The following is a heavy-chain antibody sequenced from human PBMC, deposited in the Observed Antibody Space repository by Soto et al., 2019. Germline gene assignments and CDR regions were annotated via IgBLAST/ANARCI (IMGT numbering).Heavy chain of an antibody. J-gene: IGHJ4*02. V-gene: IGHV3-30*04. Sequence: QVQLVESGGGMVQPGTSLRLSCAASGFTFNSLSLHWVRQRPDKGLEWVAVISHDGRVTFYADFVKGRFTVSRDNSKNTMCLQVNSLRAEDTALYYCAREPYGDSQYFDYWGQGTLVTVSS. D-gene: IGHD2-21*02. CDR3: AREPYGDSQYFDY. CDR1: GFTFNSLS. CDR2: ISHDGRVT.